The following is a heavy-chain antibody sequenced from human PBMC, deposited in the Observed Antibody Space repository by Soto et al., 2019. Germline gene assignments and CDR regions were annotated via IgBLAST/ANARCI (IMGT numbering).Heavy chain of an antibody. J-gene: IGHJ4*02. Sequence: GASVKVSCKASGDTFTTYDINWVRQATGHGLEWMGWINPNSGNIGYAQRFQGRVTMTRDTAIRTAYMEVSSLRSDDTAVYYCARGHASGSYYLLDYWGQGTLVTVSS. CDR3: ARGHASGSYYLLDY. D-gene: IGHD3-10*01. CDR1: GDTFTTYD. V-gene: IGHV1-8*01. CDR2: INPNSGNI.